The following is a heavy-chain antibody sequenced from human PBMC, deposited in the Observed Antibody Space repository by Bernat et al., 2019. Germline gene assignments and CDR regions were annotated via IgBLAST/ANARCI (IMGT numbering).Heavy chain of an antibody. CDR1: GGSISSYY. CDR3: ARAHPQIAVAGYGMDV. J-gene: IGHJ6*02. Sequence: QVQLQESGPGLVKPSETLSLTCTVSGGSISSYYWSWIRQPPGKGLEWIGYIYYSESTNYNPSLKSRVTISVDTSKNQFSLKLSSVTAADTAVYYCARAHPQIAVAGYGMDVWGQGTTVTVSS. CDR2: IYYSEST. D-gene: IGHD6-19*01. V-gene: IGHV4-59*01.